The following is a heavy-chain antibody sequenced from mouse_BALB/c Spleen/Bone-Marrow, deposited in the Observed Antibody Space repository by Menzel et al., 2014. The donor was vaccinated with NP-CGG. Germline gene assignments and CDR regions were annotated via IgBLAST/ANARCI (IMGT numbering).Heavy chain of an antibody. J-gene: IGHJ2*01. CDR3: ARYRLGTYFDF. Sequence: VQLQQSGAELVKPXASVKLSXTASGFNIKDTYMHWVKQRPEXXXEWIGRIDPANGNAKYDPKFQGKATITADTSSNTAYLQLSSLTSEDTAVYYCARYRLGTYFDFWGQGTTLTVSS. CDR2: IDPANGNA. CDR1: GFNIKDTY. D-gene: IGHD2-14*01. V-gene: IGHV14-3*02.